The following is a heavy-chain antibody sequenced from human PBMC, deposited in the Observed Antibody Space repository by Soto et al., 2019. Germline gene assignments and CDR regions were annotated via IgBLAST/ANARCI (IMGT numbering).Heavy chain of an antibody. Sequence: PSETLSLTCTVSGGSISSSSYYWGWIRQPPGKGLEWIGSIYYSGSTYYNPSLKSRVTISVDKSKNQFSLKLSSVTAADTAVYYCARATGVSVRFGELCAYFDYWGQGTLVTVSS. D-gene: IGHD3-10*01. CDR1: GGSISSSSYY. CDR3: ARATGVSVRFGELCAYFDY. J-gene: IGHJ4*02. CDR2: IYYSGST. V-gene: IGHV4-39*07.